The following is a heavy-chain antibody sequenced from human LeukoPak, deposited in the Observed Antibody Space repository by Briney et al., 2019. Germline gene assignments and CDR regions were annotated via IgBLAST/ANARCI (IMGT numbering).Heavy chain of an antibody. CDR1: GFTFSYYT. Sequence: PGGSLRLSCAASGFTFSYYTMNWVRQAPGKGLEWVSSISSTTTYIYYADSVKGRFTISRDNAKNSLYLQMSSLRAEDTAVYYCARDDVAWNVVHWFDPWSQGTLVTVSS. J-gene: IGHJ5*02. D-gene: IGHD1-1*01. CDR2: ISSTTTYI. V-gene: IGHV3-21*01. CDR3: ARDDVAWNVVHWFDP.